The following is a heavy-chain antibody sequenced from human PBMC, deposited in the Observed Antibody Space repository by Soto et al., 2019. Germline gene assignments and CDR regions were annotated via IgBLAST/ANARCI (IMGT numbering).Heavy chain of an antibody. CDR1: GGSSRNYY. J-gene: IGHJ3*02. D-gene: IGHD4-17*01. CDR2: IYYSGTI. V-gene: IGHV4-59*01. CDR3: ARDSRDYGSAFDI. Sequence: SETLSLTCTVSGGSSRNYYWSWIRQPPGKGLEWIGHIYYSGTINYNPSLKSRVTISVDTSKNQFSLKLTSVTAADTAVYYCARDSRDYGSAFDIWGQGTMVTVS.